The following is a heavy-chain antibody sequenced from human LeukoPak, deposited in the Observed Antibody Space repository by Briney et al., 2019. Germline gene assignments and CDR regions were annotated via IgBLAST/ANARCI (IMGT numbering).Heavy chain of an antibody. V-gene: IGHV1-2*02. CDR3: ARGHIVVVPTNWFDP. D-gene: IGHD2-2*01. CDR2: IKPNSGGT. CDR1: GYTFTGYY. Sequence: GASVKVSCKASGYTFTGYYMHWVRQAPGQGFEWMGWIKPNSGGTNYAQKFQGRVTMTRDTSISTAYMELSRLRSDDTAVYYCARGHIVVVPTNWFDPWGQGTLVTVSS. J-gene: IGHJ5*02.